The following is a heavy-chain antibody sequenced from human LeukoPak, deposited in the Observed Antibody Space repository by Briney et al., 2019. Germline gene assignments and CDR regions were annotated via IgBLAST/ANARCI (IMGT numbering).Heavy chain of an antibody. Sequence: GASVKVSCKASGYTFTSYDINWVRQATGQGLEWMGWMNPNSGNTGYAQKFQGRVTMTRNTSISIAYMELSSLRSEDTAVYYCARGRYSYGKDYYYYMDAWGKGTTVTVSS. CDR2: MNPNSGNT. J-gene: IGHJ6*03. CDR3: ARGRYSYGKDYYYYMDA. CDR1: GYTFTSYD. D-gene: IGHD5-18*01. V-gene: IGHV1-8*01.